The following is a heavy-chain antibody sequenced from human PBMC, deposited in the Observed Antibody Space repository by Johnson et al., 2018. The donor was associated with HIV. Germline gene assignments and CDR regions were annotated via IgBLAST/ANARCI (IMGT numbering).Heavy chain of an antibody. V-gene: IGHV3-30-3*01. CDR1: GFTFSSYW. D-gene: IGHD3-22*01. Sequence: VQLVESGGGLVQPGGSLRLSCAASGFTFSSYWMSWVRQAPGKGLEWVAVISYDGSNKYYADSVKGRFTISRDNSKDTLYLQMNSLRAEDTAVYYCARDPSYDMAHTDGFDIWGQGTMVTVSS. J-gene: IGHJ3*02. CDR2: ISYDGSNK. CDR3: ARDPSYDMAHTDGFDI.